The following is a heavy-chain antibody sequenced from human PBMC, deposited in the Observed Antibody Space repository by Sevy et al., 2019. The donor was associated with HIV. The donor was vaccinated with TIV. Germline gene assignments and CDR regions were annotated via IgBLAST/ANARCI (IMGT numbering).Heavy chain of an antibody. CDR2: IWYDGSNK. D-gene: IGHD3-22*01. CDR1: GFTFSSYG. V-gene: IGHV3-33*01. CDR3: ARDTEITKIVLDY. J-gene: IGHJ4*02. Sequence: GGSQRLSCAASGFTFSSYGMHWVRQAPGKGLEWVAVIWYDGSNKYYADSVKGRFTISRDNSKNTLYLQMNSLRAEDTAVYYCARDTEITKIVLDYWGQGTLVTVSS.